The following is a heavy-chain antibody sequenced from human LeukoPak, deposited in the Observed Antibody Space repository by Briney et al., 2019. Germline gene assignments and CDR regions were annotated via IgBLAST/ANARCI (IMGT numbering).Heavy chain of an antibody. D-gene: IGHD5-18*01. V-gene: IGHV1-18*01. Sequence: ASVKVSCKASGYTFTCYGISWVRQAPGQGLEWMGWISGYNGNTNYVQKFQGRVTITADESTSTAYMELSSLRSEDTAVYYCAREGYGYFDYWGQGTLVTVSS. CDR3: AREGYGYFDY. CDR2: ISGYNGNT. CDR1: GYTFTCYG. J-gene: IGHJ4*02.